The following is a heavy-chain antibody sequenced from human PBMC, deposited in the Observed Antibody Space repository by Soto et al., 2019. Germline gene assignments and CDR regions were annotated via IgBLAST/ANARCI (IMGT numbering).Heavy chain of an antibody. CDR3: ARQAELRYFDWLRATGAYFDY. D-gene: IGHD3-9*01. CDR2: IYYSGST. J-gene: IGHJ4*02. V-gene: IGHV4-39*01. Sequence: SETLSLTCTVSGGSISSSSYYWGWIRQPPGKGLEWIGSIYYSGSTYYNPSLKSRVTISVDTSMNQFSLKLSSVTAADTAVYYCARQAELRYFDWLRATGAYFDYWGQGTLVTVSS. CDR1: GGSISSSSYY.